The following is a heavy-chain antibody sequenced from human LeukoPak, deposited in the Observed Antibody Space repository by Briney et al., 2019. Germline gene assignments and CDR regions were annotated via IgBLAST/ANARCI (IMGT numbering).Heavy chain of an antibody. J-gene: IGHJ2*01. CDR1: GGPISSYY. V-gene: IGHV4-59*08. CDR3: ARLGRTSYWYFDL. Sequence: PSDTPSLTCPVSGGPISSYYRSWIRPPPGEGLEWIGYIYYSGSTNYNPSLKSRVTISVDTSKNQFSLKLSSVTAADTAVYYCARLGRTSYWYFDLWGRGTLVTVSS. CDR2: IYYSGST. D-gene: IGHD2-2*01.